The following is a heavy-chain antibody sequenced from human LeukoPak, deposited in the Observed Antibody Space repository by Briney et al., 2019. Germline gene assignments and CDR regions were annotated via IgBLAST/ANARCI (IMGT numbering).Heavy chain of an antibody. Sequence: SEALSLTCTVSGGSISSYYWNWIRQPLGKGLEWIGYIYYSGSTNYNPSLKSRVTISVDTSKNQFSLKLSSVTAADTAVYYCARRYKNSSGYYRRHYFDYWGQGTLVTVSS. J-gene: IGHJ4*02. D-gene: IGHD3-22*01. CDR2: IYYSGST. V-gene: IGHV4-59*12. CDR3: ARRYKNSSGYYRRHYFDY. CDR1: GGSISSYY.